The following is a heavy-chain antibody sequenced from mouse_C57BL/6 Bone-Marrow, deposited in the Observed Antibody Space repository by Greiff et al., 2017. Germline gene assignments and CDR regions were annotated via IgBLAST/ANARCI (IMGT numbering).Heavy chain of an antibody. J-gene: IGHJ2*01. CDR2: ISPGSGST. Sequence: QVQLKQPGAELVKPGASVKMSCKASGYTFTSYWITWVKQRPGPGLEWIGDISPGSGSTNYNEKFKSKATLTVDTSSSTAYMQLSSLTSEDSAVYYCARGGTTVVAYFDYWGQGTTLTVSS. V-gene: IGHV1-55*01. CDR3: ARGGTTVVAYFDY. CDR1: GYTFTSYW. D-gene: IGHD1-1*01.